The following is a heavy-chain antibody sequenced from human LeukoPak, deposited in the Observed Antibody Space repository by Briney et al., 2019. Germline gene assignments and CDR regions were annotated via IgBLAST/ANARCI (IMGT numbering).Heavy chain of an antibody. CDR2: ISWNSGVI. Sequence: GGSLRLSCAASGFTFDDYAIHWVRQGPGKGLEWVSGISWNSGVIGYADSVKGRFTISRDNAKNSLYLQMNSLRAEDTALYYCAREIYDSSGSDYWGQGTLVTVSS. D-gene: IGHD3-22*01. CDR1: GFTFDDYA. V-gene: IGHV3-9*01. CDR3: AREIYDSSGSDY. J-gene: IGHJ4*02.